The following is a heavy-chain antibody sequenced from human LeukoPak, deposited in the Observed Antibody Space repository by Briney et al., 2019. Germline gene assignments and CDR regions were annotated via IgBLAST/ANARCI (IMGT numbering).Heavy chain of an antibody. D-gene: IGHD5-18*01. J-gene: IGHJ4*02. Sequence: GASVKVSCKASGYTFTGYYMHWVRQAPGQGLEWMGWINPNSGGTNYAQKFQGRVTMTRDTSISTAYMELSRLRSDDTAVYYCARGRGIVTVNYCDYWGQGTLVTVSS. CDR2: INPNSGGT. CDR1: GYTFTGYY. CDR3: ARGRGIVTVNYCDY. V-gene: IGHV1-2*02.